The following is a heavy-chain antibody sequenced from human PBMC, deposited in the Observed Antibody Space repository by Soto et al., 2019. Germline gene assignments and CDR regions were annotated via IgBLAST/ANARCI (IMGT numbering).Heavy chain of an antibody. J-gene: IGHJ4*02. CDR1: GGTFSSYT. V-gene: IGHV1-69*02. D-gene: IGHD2-2*01. CDR2: IIPILGIA. Sequence: ASVKVSCKASGGTFSSYTISWVRQAPGQGLEWMGRIIPILGIANYAQKFQGRVTITADKSTSTAYMELSSLRSEDTAVYYCARSDTPNIVVEAYWGQGTLVTVSS. CDR3: ARSDTPNIVVEAY.